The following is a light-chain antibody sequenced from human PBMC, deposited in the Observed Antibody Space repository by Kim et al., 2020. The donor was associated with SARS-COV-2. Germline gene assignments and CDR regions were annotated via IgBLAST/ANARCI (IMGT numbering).Light chain of an antibody. CDR3: SSYTTSSTWV. V-gene: IGLV2-14*03. CDR1: SSDVGGYNY. CDR2: DVS. J-gene: IGLJ3*02. Sequence: QPASVSGSPGQSITISCTGTSSDVGGYNYVSWYQQHPGKAPKLMIYDVSNRPSGVSNRFSGSKSGNTASLTISGLQAEDEADYYCSSYTTSSTWVFGGGTQLTVL.